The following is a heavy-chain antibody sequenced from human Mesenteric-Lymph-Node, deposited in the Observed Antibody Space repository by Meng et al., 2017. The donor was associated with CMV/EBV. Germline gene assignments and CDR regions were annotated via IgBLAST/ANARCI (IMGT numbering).Heavy chain of an antibody. J-gene: IGHJ6*02. CDR2: IKPDGREE. V-gene: IGHV3-7*01. Sequence: GESLQISCAASEFTFSNYWMSWVRQAPGKGLEWVANIKPDGREEYYVDPVRGRVTISRDNAKKSLYLQMNSLGAEDMAVYYFARVHSSSSISGDYYYGLDVWGQGTTVTVSS. CDR1: EFTFSNYW. D-gene: IGHD6-6*01. CDR3: ARVHSSSSISGDYYYGLDV.